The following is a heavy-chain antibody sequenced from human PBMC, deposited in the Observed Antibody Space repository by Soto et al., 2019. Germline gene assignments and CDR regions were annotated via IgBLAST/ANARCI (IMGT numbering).Heavy chain of an antibody. CDR3: ARDTSNYFDF. CDR2: ISTYNGNT. J-gene: IGHJ4*02. Sequence: ASVKVSCKTSGYTFNTYYISWLRQAPGQGLEWIGWISTYNGNTNYVPNFQFRITMATDTSTITAYMELRSLRSDDTALYFCARDTSNYFDFWGQGTPVTVSS. V-gene: IGHV1-18*01. CDR1: GYTFNTYY. D-gene: IGHD2-2*01.